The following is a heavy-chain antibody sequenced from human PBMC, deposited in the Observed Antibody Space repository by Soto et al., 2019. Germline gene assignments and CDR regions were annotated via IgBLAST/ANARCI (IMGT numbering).Heavy chain of an antibody. CDR2: ITDTGGDT. V-gene: IGHV3-23*01. J-gene: IGHJ5*02. CDR3: AKNSGWFNT. CDR1: GITFGSRA. D-gene: IGHD3-10*01. Sequence: GGSLRLSCVASGITFGSRAMSWVRQAPGEGLEWVSTITDTGGDTKYSDSVRGRFTMSRDNSINTVFLQMNSLRADDTALYFCAKNSGWFNTWGQGALVTVS.